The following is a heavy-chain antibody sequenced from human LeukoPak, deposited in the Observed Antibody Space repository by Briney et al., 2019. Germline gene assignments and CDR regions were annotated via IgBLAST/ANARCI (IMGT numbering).Heavy chain of an antibody. D-gene: IGHD6-19*01. V-gene: IGHV3-9*01. CDR2: ISWNSGSI. J-gene: IGHJ4*02. CDR3: AKDIFDLGTAVAGTVDY. Sequence: QPGRSLRLSCAASGFTFDDYAMHWFRQAPGKGLEWVSGISWNSGSIGYADSVKGRFTISRDNAKNSLYLQMNSLRAEDTALYYCAKDIFDLGTAVAGTVDYWGQGTLVTVSS. CDR1: GFTFDDYA.